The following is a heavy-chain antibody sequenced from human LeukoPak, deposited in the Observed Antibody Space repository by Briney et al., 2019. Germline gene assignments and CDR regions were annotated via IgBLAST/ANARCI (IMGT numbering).Heavy chain of an antibody. CDR2: IIPIFGTA. J-gene: IGHJ5*02. CDR3: ARRRGSYSRWGPYNWFDP. Sequence: ASVKVSCKASGGTFSGYAISWVRQAPGQGLEWMGGIIPIFGTANYAQKFQGRVTITTDESTSTAYMELSSLRSEDTAVYYCARRRGSYSRWGPYNWFDPWGQGTLVTVSS. CDR1: GGTFSGYA. D-gene: IGHD1-26*01. V-gene: IGHV1-69*05.